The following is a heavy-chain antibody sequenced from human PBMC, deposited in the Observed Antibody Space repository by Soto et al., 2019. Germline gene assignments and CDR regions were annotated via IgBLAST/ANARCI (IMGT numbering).Heavy chain of an antibody. D-gene: IGHD6-13*01. CDR3: ATHLAAADLYYYYYMDV. CDR1: GGSISSYY. V-gene: IGHV4-59*01. Sequence: PSETLSLTCTVSGGSISSYYWSWIRQPPGKGLEWIGYIYYSGSTNYNPSLKSRVTISVDTSKNQFSLKLSSVTAADTAVYYCATHLAAADLYYYYYMDVWGKGTTVTVSS. CDR2: IYYSGST. J-gene: IGHJ6*03.